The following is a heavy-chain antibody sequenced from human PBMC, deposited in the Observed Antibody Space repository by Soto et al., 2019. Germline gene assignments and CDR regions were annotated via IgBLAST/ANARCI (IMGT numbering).Heavy chain of an antibody. CDR2: ISSSVDGT. D-gene: IGHD3-3*02. CDR3: AKNGHFWSWGMDV. V-gene: IGHV3-23*01. CDR1: GFTFSTYA. Sequence: PGGSLRLSCAASGFTFSTYAMTWVRQAPGKGLEWVSIISSSVDGTYYVDSVKGRFTISRDDSRNTLSLQMNSLRAEDTAVYYWAKNGHFWSWGMDVWGQGTTVTLSS. J-gene: IGHJ6*02.